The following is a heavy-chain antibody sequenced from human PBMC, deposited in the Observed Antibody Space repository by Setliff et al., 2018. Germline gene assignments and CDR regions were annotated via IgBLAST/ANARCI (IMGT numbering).Heavy chain of an antibody. V-gene: IGHV1-69*10. CDR1: GGTFSSYA. Sequence: GASVKVSCKASGGTFSSYAISWVRQAPGQGLEWMGGIIPILGIANYAQKFQGRVTITADKSTSTAYMELSSLRSEDTAVYYCARGTRVNGSGSYFYYWGQGTLVTVSS. J-gene: IGHJ4*02. CDR2: IIPILGIA. CDR3: ARGTRVNGSGSYFYY. D-gene: IGHD3-10*01.